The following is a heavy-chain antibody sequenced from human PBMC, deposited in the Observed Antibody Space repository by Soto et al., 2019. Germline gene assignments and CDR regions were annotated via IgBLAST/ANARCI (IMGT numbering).Heavy chain of an antibody. V-gene: IGHV1-69*02. D-gene: IGHD2-8*02. CDR2: FTPILGVA. Sequence: QVQLVQSGAEVKQPGSSVKVSCKASGVTFNNSTVNWVRQAPGQGLEWMGRFTPILGVAYNAQKFQGRLTLSVEKSTSTAYMELSSLRSEDTAVYYCARPSTTATGGVEHWGQGTLVIVSS. J-gene: IGHJ4*02. CDR3: ARPSTTATGGVEH. CDR1: GVTFNNST.